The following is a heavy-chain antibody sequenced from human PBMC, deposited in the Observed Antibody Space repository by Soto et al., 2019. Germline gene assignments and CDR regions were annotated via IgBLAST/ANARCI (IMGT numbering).Heavy chain of an antibody. CDR3: VLIVGARLNDC. D-gene: IGHD1-26*01. CDR2: ISPNGSYT. Sequence: QVQLVESGGGLVKPGGSLRLSCAASGFTFNDYYMTWFRQAPGKGLEWVACISPNGSYTNYADSVKGRFTISRDNAENSLYRLMGSLRAEGTAVDYCVLIVGARLNDCWGQGTLVTVSS. V-gene: IGHV3-11*05. CDR1: GFTFNDYY. J-gene: IGHJ4*02.